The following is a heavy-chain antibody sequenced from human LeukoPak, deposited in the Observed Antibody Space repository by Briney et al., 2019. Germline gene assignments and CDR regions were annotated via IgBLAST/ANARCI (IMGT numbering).Heavy chain of an antibody. V-gene: IGHV4-34*01. CDR1: GGSFSGYY. Sequence: SETLSLTCAVYGGSFSGYYWSWIRQPPGKGLEWIGEINHSGSTNYNPSLKSRVTISVDTSKNQFSLKLSSVTAADTAVYYCARRGARDSSSWYGYWGQGTLVTVSS. D-gene: IGHD6-13*01. J-gene: IGHJ4*02. CDR2: INHSGST. CDR3: ARRGARDSSSWYGY.